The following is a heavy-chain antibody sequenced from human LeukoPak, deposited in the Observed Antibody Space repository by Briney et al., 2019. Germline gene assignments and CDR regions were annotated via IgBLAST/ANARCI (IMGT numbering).Heavy chain of an antibody. D-gene: IGHD2-15*01. CDR3: ARAGGYCSGGSCYRFDY. CDR2: INPSGGST. CDR1: GYTFTSYY. V-gene: IGHV1-46*01. Sequence: ASVKVSCKASGYTFTSYYMHWVRQAPGQGLEWMGIINPSGGSTSYAQKFQGRVTTTRDTSTSTVYMELSSLRSEDTAVYYCARAGGYCSGGSCYRFDYWGQGTLVTVSS. J-gene: IGHJ4*02.